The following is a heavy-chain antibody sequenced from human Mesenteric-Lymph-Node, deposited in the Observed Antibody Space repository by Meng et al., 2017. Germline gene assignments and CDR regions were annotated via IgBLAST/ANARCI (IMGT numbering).Heavy chain of an antibody. CDR2: IWSDGSQE. J-gene: IGHJ5*02. Sequence: GESLKISCVMSGLIFSRSGMHWVRQAPGKGLEGVAFIWSDGSQEYYADSVRGRFSISRDNAKSSLSLQMNSLRVEDTAVYYCARDHGFLNWFDPWGQGTRVTVSS. D-gene: IGHD2/OR15-2a*01. CDR3: ARDHGFLNWFDP. CDR1: GLIFSRSG. V-gene: IGHV3-33*01.